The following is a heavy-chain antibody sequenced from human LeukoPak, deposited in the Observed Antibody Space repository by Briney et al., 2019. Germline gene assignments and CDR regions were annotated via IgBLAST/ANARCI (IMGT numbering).Heavy chain of an antibody. CDR1: GYTFTGYY. Sequence: GASVKVSCKASGYTFTGYYMHWVRQAPGQGLEWMGRINPNSGGTNYAQKFQGRVTMTRDTSISTAYMELSRLRSDDTAVYYCARAISPDCSGGSCYPEYFDYWGQGTLVTVSS. D-gene: IGHD2-15*01. CDR3: ARAISPDCSGGSCYPEYFDY. CDR2: INPNSGGT. V-gene: IGHV1-2*06. J-gene: IGHJ4*02.